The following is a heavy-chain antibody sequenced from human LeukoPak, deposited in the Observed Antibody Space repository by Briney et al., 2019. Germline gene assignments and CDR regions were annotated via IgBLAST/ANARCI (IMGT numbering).Heavy chain of an antibody. J-gene: IGHJ4*02. CDR2: ISYDGSNK. CDR3: ARDGYNGYIDY. D-gene: IGHD5-24*01. V-gene: IGHV3-30-3*01. CDR1: RFTFSSYA. Sequence: GGSLRLSCAASRFTFSSYAMHWVRQAPGKGLEWVAVISYDGSNKYYADSVKGRFTISRDNSKNTLYLQMNSLRAEDTAVYYCARDGYNGYIDYWGQGTLVTVSS.